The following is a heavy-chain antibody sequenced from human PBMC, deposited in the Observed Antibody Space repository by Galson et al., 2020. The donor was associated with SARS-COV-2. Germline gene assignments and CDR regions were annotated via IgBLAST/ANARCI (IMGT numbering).Heavy chain of an antibody. CDR2: ISWNSGSI. Sequence: SLKISCAASGFTFDDYAMHWVRQAPGKGLEWVSGISWNSGSIGYADSVKGRFTISRDNAKNSLYLQMNSLRAEDTALYYCASLPAAAGYYYYGMDVWGQGTTVTVSS. V-gene: IGHV3-9*01. CDR3: ASLPAAAGYYYYGMDV. CDR1: GFTFDDYA. J-gene: IGHJ6*02. D-gene: IGHD6-13*01.